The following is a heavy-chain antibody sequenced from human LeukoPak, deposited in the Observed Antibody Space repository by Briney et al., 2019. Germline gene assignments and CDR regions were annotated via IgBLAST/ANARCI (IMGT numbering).Heavy chain of an antibody. CDR2: IYSGGST. V-gene: IGHV3-66*01. CDR1: GFTVSSNY. J-gene: IGHJ4*02. Sequence: QPGRSLRLSCAASGFTVSSNYMSWVRQAPGKGLEWVSVIYSGGSTYYADSVKGRFTISRDNSKNTLYLQMNSLRAEDTAVYYCARDRGYSYGYFDYWGQGTLVTVSS. CDR3: ARDRGYSYGYFDY. D-gene: IGHD5-18*01.